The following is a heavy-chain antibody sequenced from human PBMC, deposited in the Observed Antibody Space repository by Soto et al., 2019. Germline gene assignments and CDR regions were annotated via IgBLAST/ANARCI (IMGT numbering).Heavy chain of an antibody. CDR2: IYYSGST. CDR3: AITPYSSSPTAEYYGAFDI. J-gene: IGHJ3*02. Sequence: QVQLQESGPGLVKPSQTLSLTCTVSGGSISSGGYYWSWIRQHPGKGLEWIGYIYYSGSTYYNPSLKSRVTISVDTSKNQFSLKLSSVTAADTAVYYCAITPYSSSPTAEYYGAFDIWGQGTMVTVSS. CDR1: GGSISSGGYY. V-gene: IGHV4-31*03. D-gene: IGHD6-13*01.